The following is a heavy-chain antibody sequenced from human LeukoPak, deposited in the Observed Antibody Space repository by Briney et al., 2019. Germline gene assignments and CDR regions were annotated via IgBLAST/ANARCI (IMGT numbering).Heavy chain of an antibody. CDR2: ISSSGSNI. CDR1: GFTFSDYY. Sequence: PGGPLRLSCAASGFTFSDYYMSWIRQAPGKGLEWISYISSSGSNIYYADSVKGRFSISRDNAKNSLYLQVSSLRVEDTAVYYCARDYSSGWLDYWGQGTLVTVSS. J-gene: IGHJ4*02. D-gene: IGHD6-19*01. CDR3: ARDYSSGWLDY. V-gene: IGHV3-11*01.